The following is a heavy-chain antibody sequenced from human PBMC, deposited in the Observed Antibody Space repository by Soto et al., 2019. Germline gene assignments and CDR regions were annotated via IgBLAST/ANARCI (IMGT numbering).Heavy chain of an antibody. CDR1: GFSFSNGW. D-gene: IGHD5-12*01. J-gene: IGHJ4*02. CDR3: TTDRSVEMATIPEYYFDY. Sequence: RRQACAVCGFSFSNGWMNCVSQDPGKGLEWVGRIKSKTDGGTTDYAAPVKGRFTISRDDSKNTLYLQMNSLKTEDTAVYYCTTDRSVEMATIPEYYFDYWGQGTLVTVPS. V-gene: IGHV3-15*07. CDR2: IKSKTDGGTT.